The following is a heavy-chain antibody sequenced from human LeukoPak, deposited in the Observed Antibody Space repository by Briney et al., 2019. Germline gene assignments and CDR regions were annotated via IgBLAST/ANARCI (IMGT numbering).Heavy chain of an antibody. CDR2: MNPNSGNT. V-gene: IGHV1-8*01. D-gene: IGHD6-13*01. CDR3: ARALIAAAGNWFDP. Sequence: ASVKVSCKASGYTFTSYDINWVRQATGQGLEWMGWMNPNSGNTGYAQKFQGRVTMTRNTSISTAYMELSSLRSEDTAVYYCARALIAAAGNWFDPWGQGTLVTVSS. J-gene: IGHJ5*02. CDR1: GYTFTSYD.